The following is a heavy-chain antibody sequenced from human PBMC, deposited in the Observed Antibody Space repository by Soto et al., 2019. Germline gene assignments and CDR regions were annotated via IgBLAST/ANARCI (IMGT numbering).Heavy chain of an antibody. CDR1: GSSISSGGYY. V-gene: IGHV4-31*03. J-gene: IGHJ4*02. CDR3: ASDGKDYYGSSLRYRFGY. Sequence: SETLSLTCTVSGSSISSGGYYWRWIRQHPGKGLEWIGYIYYSGSTYYNPSLKCRVTISVDTSKNQFSLKLSSVPAADMAVYYCASDGKDYYGSSLRYRFGYWGKGTLVTVGS. CDR2: IYYSGST. D-gene: IGHD3-10*01.